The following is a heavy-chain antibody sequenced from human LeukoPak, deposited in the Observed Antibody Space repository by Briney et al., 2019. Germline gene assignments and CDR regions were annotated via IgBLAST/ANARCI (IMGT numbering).Heavy chain of an antibody. CDR2: IKSKTDGGTT. V-gene: IGHV3-15*01. D-gene: IGHD6-19*01. CDR3: TTLAYIAVAGTIDY. J-gene: IGHJ4*02. Sequence: GGSLTLSCAASRFTFSDAWMSRVRQAPGKGLEWVGRIKSKTDGGTTDYAAPVKGRFTISRDDSKNTLYLQMNSLKTEDTAVYYCTTLAYIAVAGTIDYWGQGTLVTVSS. CDR1: RFTFSDAW.